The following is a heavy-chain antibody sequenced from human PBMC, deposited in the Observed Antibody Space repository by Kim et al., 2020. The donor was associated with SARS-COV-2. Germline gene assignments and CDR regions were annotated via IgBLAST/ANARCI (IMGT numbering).Heavy chain of an antibody. J-gene: IGHJ6*02. CDR3: ARGRYGLDV. Sequence: SETLSLTYTVSGGSISRSSQYWGWIRQPPGKGLEWIGSIYYSGSTYTTYYNPSLKSRVTISVDTSKNQFSLKLSSVTAADTAVYNCARGRYGLDVWGQGTTVTVFS. CDR1: GGSISRSSQY. CDR2: IYYSGSTYTT. D-gene: IGHD3-10*01. V-gene: IGHV4-39*01.